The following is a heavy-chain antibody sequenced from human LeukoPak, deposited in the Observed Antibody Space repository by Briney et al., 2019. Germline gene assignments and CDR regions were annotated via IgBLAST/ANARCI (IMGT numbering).Heavy chain of an antibody. J-gene: IGHJ4*02. Sequence: ASVKVSCKASGYTFTSYGISWVRQAPGQGLEWMGWISAYNGNTNYAQKLQGRVTMTTDTSTSTAYMELRSLRSDDTAVYYCARPVRGYSYGREYYFDYWGQGTLVTVSS. CDR3: ARPVRGYSYGREYYFDY. CDR2: ISAYNGNT. CDR1: GYTFTSYG. V-gene: IGHV1-18*01. D-gene: IGHD5-18*01.